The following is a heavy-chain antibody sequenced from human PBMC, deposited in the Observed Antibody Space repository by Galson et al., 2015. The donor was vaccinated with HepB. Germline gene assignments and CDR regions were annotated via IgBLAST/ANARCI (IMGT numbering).Heavy chain of an antibody. J-gene: IGHJ4*02. CDR1: GFTFSPYT. D-gene: IGHD6-19*01. CDR3: ANFGYSSGWYVG. CDR2: ISSSSSYI. V-gene: IGHV3-21*01. Sequence: SLRLSCAASGFTFSPYTMNWVRQAPGKGLEWVSSISSSSSYIYYADSVKGRFTISRDNAKNSLYLQMNRLRAEDTAIYYCANFGYSSGWYVGWGQGTLVTVSS.